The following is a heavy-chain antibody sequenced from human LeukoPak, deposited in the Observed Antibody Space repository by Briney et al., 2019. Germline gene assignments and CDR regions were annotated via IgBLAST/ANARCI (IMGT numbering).Heavy chain of an antibody. CDR3: ASPNPYDFWSGYPYYYYYGMDV. Sequence: PSETLSLTCAVYGGSFSGYYWSWIRQPPGKGLEWIGEINHSGSTNYNPSLKSRVTISVDASKNQFSLKLSSVTAADTAVYYCASPNPYDFWSGYPYYYYYGMDVWGQGTTVTVSS. D-gene: IGHD3-3*01. CDR1: GGSFSGYY. V-gene: IGHV4-34*01. J-gene: IGHJ6*02. CDR2: INHSGST.